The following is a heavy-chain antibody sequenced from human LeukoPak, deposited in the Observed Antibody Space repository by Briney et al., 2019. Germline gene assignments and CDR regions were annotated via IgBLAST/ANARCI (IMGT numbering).Heavy chain of an antibody. CDR1: GFTVSNTY. D-gene: IGHD2/OR15-2a*01. CDR3: ARGIVLLRSTTWLAPRTAGADMVWFDP. J-gene: IGHJ5*02. Sequence: PGGSLRLSCAASGFTVSNTYMSWVRQAPGKGLEWVSVIYSDGSTYYADSVEGRFTISRDNSKNTLYLQMHSLRAEDTAVYYCARGIVLLRSTTWLAPRTAGADMVWFDPWGQGTLVTVSS. CDR2: IYSDGST. V-gene: IGHV3-66*01.